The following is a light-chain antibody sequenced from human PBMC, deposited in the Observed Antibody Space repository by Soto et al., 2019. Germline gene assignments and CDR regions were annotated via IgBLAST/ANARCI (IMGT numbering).Light chain of an antibody. J-gene: IGKJ2*01. CDR1: QSVSSN. CDR2: GAS. V-gene: IGKV3-15*01. CDR3: QQYNNWPPYT. Sequence: EIVMTQSPAALSVSPGERATLSRRASQSVSSNLAWYQQKAGQAPRLLIYGASTRATGIPARFSGSGSGTEFTLTISSLQSEDFAVYYCQQYNNWPPYTFGQGTKLEIK.